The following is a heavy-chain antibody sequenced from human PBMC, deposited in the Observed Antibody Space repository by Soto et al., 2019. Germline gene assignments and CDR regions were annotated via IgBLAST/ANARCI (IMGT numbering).Heavy chain of an antibody. CDR2: ISSNGGST. CDR1: GFTFSSYA. J-gene: IGHJ4*02. D-gene: IGHD2-2*01. CDR3: ARGGPYCSSTSCYVPGWDYFDY. V-gene: IGHV3-64*01. Sequence: PGGSLRLSCAASGFTFSSYAMHWVRQAPGKGLEYVSAISSNGGSTYYANSVKGRFTISRDNSKNTLYLQMGSLRAEDMAVYYCARGGPYCSSTSCYVPGWDYFDYWGQGTLVTVSS.